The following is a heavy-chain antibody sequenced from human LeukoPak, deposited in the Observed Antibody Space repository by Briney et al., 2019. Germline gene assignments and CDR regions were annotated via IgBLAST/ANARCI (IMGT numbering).Heavy chain of an antibody. Sequence: GGSLRLSCAASGFTFSSYAMSWVRQAPGKGLEWVSAISGSGGSTYYADSVKGRFTISRDNARNTLFLQMNSLTVEDTAVYYCARAEMQVGSCTSTNCLFDHWGQGTLVTVSS. V-gene: IGHV3-23*01. CDR3: ARAEMQVGSCTSTNCLFDH. CDR1: GFTFSSYA. J-gene: IGHJ4*02. D-gene: IGHD2-2*01. CDR2: ISGSGGST.